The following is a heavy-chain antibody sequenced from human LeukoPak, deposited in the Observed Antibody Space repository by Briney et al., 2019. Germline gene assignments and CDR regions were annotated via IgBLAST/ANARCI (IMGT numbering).Heavy chain of an antibody. V-gene: IGHV3-30*18. CDR2: ISYDGSNK. CDR1: GFTFSSYG. CDR3: AKDLIAAAGTGYYYGMDV. D-gene: IGHD6-13*01. Sequence: GGSLRLSCAASGFTFSSYGMHWVRQAPGKGLEWVAVISYDGSNKYYADSVKGRFTISRDNSKNTLYLQMNSLRAEDTAVYYCAKDLIAAAGTGYYYGMDVWGQGTTVTDSS. J-gene: IGHJ6*02.